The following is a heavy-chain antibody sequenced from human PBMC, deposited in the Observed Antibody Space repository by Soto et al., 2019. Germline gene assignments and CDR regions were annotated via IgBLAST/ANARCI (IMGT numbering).Heavy chain of an antibody. Sequence: GGSLRLSCAASGFTFSSYWMHWVRQAPGKGLVWVSRINSDGSSTSYADSVKGRFTISRDNAKNTLYLQMNSLRAEDTAVYYCARGIETYYDFWSGPSFDYWGQGTLVTVSS. CDR1: GFTFSSYW. J-gene: IGHJ4*02. CDR3: ARGIETYYDFWSGPSFDY. D-gene: IGHD3-3*01. V-gene: IGHV3-74*01. CDR2: INSDGSST.